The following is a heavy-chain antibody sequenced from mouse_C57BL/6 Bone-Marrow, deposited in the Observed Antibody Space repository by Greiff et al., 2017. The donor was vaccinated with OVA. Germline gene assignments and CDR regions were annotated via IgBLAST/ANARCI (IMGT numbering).Heavy chain of an antibody. CDR3: AALYYGNPSYWYFDV. J-gene: IGHJ1*03. V-gene: IGHV1-59*01. CDR1: GYTFTSYW. CDR2: IGPSDSST. D-gene: IGHD2-1*01. Sequence: QVQLKQSGAELVRPGTSVKLSCTASGYTFTSYWMHWVKQRPGQGLEWIGVIGPSDSSTNYTQKFKGKATLTVDTSSSTAYMQLSSLTAEDSAVYYCAALYYGNPSYWYFDVWGTGTTVTVSA.